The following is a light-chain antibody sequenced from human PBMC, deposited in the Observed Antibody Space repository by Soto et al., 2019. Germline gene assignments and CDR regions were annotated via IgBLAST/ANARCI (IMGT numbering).Light chain of an antibody. CDR2: GSS. CDR1: QNIAAY. V-gene: IGKV1-39*01. J-gene: IGKJ2*01. Sequence: DIQMTQSPSSLSVSVGDRVSIHCRASQNIAAYLNWYQQRPGKAPRLLIYGSSDLQSGVTSTFSGSGSGTDFTLTISSLQADDFATYYCQQTYITPYTFGQGTKLQIK. CDR3: QQTYITPYT.